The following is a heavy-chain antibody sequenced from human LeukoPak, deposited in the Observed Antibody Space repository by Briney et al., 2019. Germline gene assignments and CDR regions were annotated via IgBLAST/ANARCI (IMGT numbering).Heavy chain of an antibody. J-gene: IGHJ4*02. CDR3: ARDIYSFSSGYDLFDY. CDR1: GFTFSSYS. Sequence: GGSLRPSCAASGFTFSSYSMNWVRQAPGKGLEWVSSISSSSSYIYYADSVKGRFTISRDNAKNSLYLQMNSLRAEDTAVYYCARDIYSFSSGYDLFDYWGQGTLVTVSS. CDR2: ISSSSSYI. D-gene: IGHD5-12*01. V-gene: IGHV3-21*01.